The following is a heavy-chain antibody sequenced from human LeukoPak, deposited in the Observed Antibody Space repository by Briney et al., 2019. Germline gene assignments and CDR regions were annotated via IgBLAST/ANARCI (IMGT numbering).Heavy chain of an antibody. D-gene: IGHD5-18*01. CDR1: GFTFDDYA. CDR3: AKGGYSYGNGAFDI. V-gene: IGHV3-9*01. J-gene: IGHJ3*02. CDR2: ISWNSGSI. Sequence: GRSLRLSCAASGFTFDDYAMHWVRQAPGKGLEWVSGISWNSGSIGYADSVKGRFTISRGNAKNSLYLQMNSLRAEDTALYYCAKGGYSYGNGAFDIWGQGTMVTVSS.